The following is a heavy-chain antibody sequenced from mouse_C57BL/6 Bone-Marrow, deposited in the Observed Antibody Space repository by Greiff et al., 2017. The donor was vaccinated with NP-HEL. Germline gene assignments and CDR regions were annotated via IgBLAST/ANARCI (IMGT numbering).Heavy chain of an antibody. Sequence: LVESGGGLVKPGGSLKLSCAASGFTFSSYAMSWVRQTPEKRLEWVATISDGGSYTYYPDNVKGRFTISRDNAKNNLYLQMSHLKSEDTAMYYCAREIPPRSWGQGTTLTVSS. CDR3: AREIPPRS. V-gene: IGHV5-4*01. CDR1: GFTFSSYA. CDR2: ISDGGSYT. J-gene: IGHJ2*01.